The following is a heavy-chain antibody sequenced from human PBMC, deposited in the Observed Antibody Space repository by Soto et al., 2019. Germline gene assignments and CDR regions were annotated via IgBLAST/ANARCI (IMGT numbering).Heavy chain of an antibody. CDR2: IYYSGST. CDR3: AGGRGDSYYGMDV. D-gene: IGHD3-10*01. Sequence: QLQLQESGPGLVKPSETLSLTCTVSGGSISSSSYYWGWIRQPPGKGLEWIGSIYYSGSTYYNPSLKRRVTIPVAASKNQFSLMLSSVTAADTAVDYCAGGRGDSYYGMDVWGQGTTVTVSS. V-gene: IGHV4-39*01. J-gene: IGHJ6*02. CDR1: GGSISSSSYY.